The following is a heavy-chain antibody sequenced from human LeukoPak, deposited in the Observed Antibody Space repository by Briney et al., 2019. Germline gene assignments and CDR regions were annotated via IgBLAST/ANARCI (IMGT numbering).Heavy chain of an antibody. Sequence: SETLSLTCTVSGGSISSSSYYWGWIRQPPGKGLEWIGSIYYSGNAYYNPSLKSRVTISVDTSKNQFSLKLSSVTAADTAVYYCARQISSGSRLFDYWGQGTLATVSS. V-gene: IGHV4-39*01. CDR1: GGSISSSSYY. J-gene: IGHJ4*02. CDR3: ARQISSGSRLFDY. CDR2: IYYSGNA. D-gene: IGHD6-13*01.